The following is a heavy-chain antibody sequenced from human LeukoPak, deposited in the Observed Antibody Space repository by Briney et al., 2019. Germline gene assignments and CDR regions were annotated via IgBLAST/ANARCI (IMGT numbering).Heavy chain of an antibody. CDR3: AKHYMGSSYNHGLDC. V-gene: IGHV4-34*01. Sequence: PSETLSLTCAIYGGSFSGYSWTWIRQPPGKGLEWIGEISHFGSTKYIPSLESRVSLSLDTSKNQFSLKLSSVTAADTALYYCAKHYMGSSYNHGLDCWGQGTLVTVSS. CDR1: GGSFSGYS. CDR2: ISHFGST. J-gene: IGHJ4*02. D-gene: IGHD3-10*01.